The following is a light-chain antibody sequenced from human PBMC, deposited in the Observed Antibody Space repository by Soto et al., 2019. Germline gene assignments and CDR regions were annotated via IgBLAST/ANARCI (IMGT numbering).Light chain of an antibody. Sequence: IVLTQSPGTLSLSPGERATLSCRASQSVSSSYLAWYQQKPGQAPRLLIYGASSRATGIPDRFSGSGSGTDFTLTISRLEPEDFAVYYCQQYGSSPWTFGQGTKMDNK. CDR2: GAS. V-gene: IGKV3-20*01. CDR1: QSVSSSY. J-gene: IGKJ1*01. CDR3: QQYGSSPWT.